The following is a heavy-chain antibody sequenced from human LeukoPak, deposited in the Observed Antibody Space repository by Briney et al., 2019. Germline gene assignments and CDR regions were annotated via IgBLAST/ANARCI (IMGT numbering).Heavy chain of an antibody. J-gene: IGHJ4*02. CDR2: IYSGGST. CDR3: ARDVYDSRYVDY. Sequence: GGSLRLSCAVSGFTVSSNYMSWVRQAPGKGLEWVSAIYSGGSTYYADSVKGRFTISRDNAKNSLYLQMNSLRAEDTAVYYCARDVYDSRYVDYWGQGTQVTVSS. CDR1: GFTVSSNY. D-gene: IGHD3-22*01. V-gene: IGHV3-53*01.